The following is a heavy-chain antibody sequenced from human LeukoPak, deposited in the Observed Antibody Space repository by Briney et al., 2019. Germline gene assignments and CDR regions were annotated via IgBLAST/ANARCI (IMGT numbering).Heavy chain of an antibody. J-gene: IGHJ4*02. D-gene: IGHD4-23*01. V-gene: IGHV1-24*01. CDR1: GYTLTELS. Sequence: ASVKVSCKVSGYTLTELSMHWVRQAPGKGFEWMGRFDPEKGETIYAQKFQGRVTMTEDTSTDTAYMELSSLRSEDTAVYYCASGYGGNPFDYWGQGTLVTVSS. CDR2: FDPEKGET. CDR3: ASGYGGNPFDY.